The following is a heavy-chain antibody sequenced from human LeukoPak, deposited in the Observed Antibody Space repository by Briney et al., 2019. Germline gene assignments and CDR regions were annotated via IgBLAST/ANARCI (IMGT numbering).Heavy chain of an antibody. CDR3: TVYDSSGYFDY. D-gene: IGHD3-22*01. CDR2: IRSKAYGGTT. Sequence: GGSLRLSCTASGFTLGDYAMSWVRQAPGKGLEWVGFIRSKAYGGTTEYAASVKGRFTISRDDSKSIAYLQMNSLKTEDTAVYYCTVYDSSGYFDYWGQGTLVTASS. V-gene: IGHV3-49*04. CDR1: GFTLGDYA. J-gene: IGHJ4*02.